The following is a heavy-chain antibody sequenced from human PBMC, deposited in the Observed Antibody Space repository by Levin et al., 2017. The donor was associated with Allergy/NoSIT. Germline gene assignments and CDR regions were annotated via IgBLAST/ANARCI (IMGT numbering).Heavy chain of an antibody. CDR2: INHSGST. D-gene: IGHD1-14*01. Sequence: GSLRLSCAVYGGSFSGYYWSWIRQPPGKGLEWIGEINHSGSTNYNPSLKSRVTISVDTSKNQFSLKLSSVTAADTAVYYCARARYRVARADYWGQGTLVTVSS. CDR3: ARARYRVARADY. V-gene: IGHV4-34*01. J-gene: IGHJ4*02. CDR1: GGSFSGYY.